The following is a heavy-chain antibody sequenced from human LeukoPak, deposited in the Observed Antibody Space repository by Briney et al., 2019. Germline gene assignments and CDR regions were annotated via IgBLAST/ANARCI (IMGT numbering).Heavy chain of an antibody. CDR1: RFTFTSYS. CDR3: AKKAQYNGNYPLDY. CDR2: TSDRGDYT. D-gene: IGHD1-26*01. J-gene: IGHJ4*02. V-gene: IGHV3-23*01. Sequence: GGSLRLSCAASRFTFTSYSMSWVRQAPGKGLEWVSGTSDRGDYTYYADSVKGRFTISRDNSKNTLYLQMNSLRAEDTALYFCAKKAQYNGNYPLDYWGRGTLVTVSS.